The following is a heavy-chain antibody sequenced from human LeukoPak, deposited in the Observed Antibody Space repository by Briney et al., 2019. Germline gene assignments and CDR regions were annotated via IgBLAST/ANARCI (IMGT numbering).Heavy chain of an antibody. J-gene: IGHJ6*02. CDR2: ISAYNGNT. CDR3: ARDFIVVVTAIPYYGMDV. CDR1: GYTFTSYG. D-gene: IGHD2-21*02. V-gene: IGHV1-18*01. Sequence: ASVKVSCTASGYTFTSYGISWVRQAPGQGLEWMGWISAYNGNTNYAQKLQGRVTMTTDTSTSTAYMELRSLRSDDTAVYYCARDFIVVVTAIPYYGMDVWGQGTTVTVSS.